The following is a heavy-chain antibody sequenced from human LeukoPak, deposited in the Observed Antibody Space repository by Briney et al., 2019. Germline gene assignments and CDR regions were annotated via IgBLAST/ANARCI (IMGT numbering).Heavy chain of an antibody. D-gene: IGHD6-13*01. V-gene: IGHV1-2*02. CDR1: GYTFTGYY. Sequence: ASVKVSFKASGYTFTGYYIHWVRQAPGQGLDWMGWINPNSGDTGSARRFQGRVTMTMDTSSSTAYMELSTLTSDDTAVYYCARRAAAGYYWYFDLWGRGTLVTVSS. CDR2: INPNSGDT. J-gene: IGHJ2*01. CDR3: ARRAAAGYYWYFDL.